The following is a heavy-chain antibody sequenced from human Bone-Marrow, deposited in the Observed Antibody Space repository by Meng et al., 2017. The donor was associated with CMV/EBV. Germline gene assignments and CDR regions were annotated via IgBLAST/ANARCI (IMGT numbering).Heavy chain of an antibody. D-gene: IGHD5-18*01. CDR2: ISAYNGNT. V-gene: IGHV1-18*01. CDR1: GYTFTSYG. J-gene: IGHJ6*02. CDR3: ARDQLWSSVTFDYYGMDV. Sequence: ASVKVSCKASGYTFTSYGISWVRQAPGQGLEWMGWISAYNGNTNYAQKLQGRVTMTTDTSTSTAYMELRSLRSEDTAVYYCARDQLWSSVTFDYYGMDVWGQGTTVTVSS.